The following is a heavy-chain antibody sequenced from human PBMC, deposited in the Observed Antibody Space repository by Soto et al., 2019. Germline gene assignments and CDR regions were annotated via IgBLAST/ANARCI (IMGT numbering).Heavy chain of an antibody. D-gene: IGHD2-21*01. CDR2: ISGSGGST. Sequence: GGSLRLSCAASGFTFSSYAMSWVRQAPGKGLEWVSAISGSGGSTYYADSVKGQFTISRDNSKNTLYLQMNSLRAEDTAVYYCAKEGGIKGGGATDGFDPWGQGTLVTVSS. V-gene: IGHV3-23*01. J-gene: IGHJ5*02. CDR3: AKEGGIKGGGATDGFDP. CDR1: GFTFSSYA.